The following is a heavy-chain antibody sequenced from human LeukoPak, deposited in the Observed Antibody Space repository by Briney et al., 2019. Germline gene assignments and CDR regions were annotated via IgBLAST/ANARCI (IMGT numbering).Heavy chain of an antibody. Sequence: GGSLRLSCAASGFTFSSYAMTWVRQAPGKGLEFVSALSGSDSSTYYADSVKGRFTISRDNSTNTLFLQMNSLRAEDTAVYYCAKVLTIALGAFDIWGQGTMVTVSS. CDR1: GFTFSSYA. J-gene: IGHJ3*02. CDR2: LSGSDSST. D-gene: IGHD5-24*01. CDR3: AKVLTIALGAFDI. V-gene: IGHV3-23*01.